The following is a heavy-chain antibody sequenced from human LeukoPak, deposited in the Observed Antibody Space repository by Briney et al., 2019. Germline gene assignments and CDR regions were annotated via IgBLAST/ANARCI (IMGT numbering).Heavy chain of an antibody. J-gene: IGHJ4*02. Sequence: SETLSLTCAVSGCSISSGYYWGWIRQPPGKGLEWIGSIYHSGSTHYNPSLKSRVTISVDTSKNQFSLKLSSVTAADTAVYYCARRPLSGDYYFDYWGQGTLVTVSS. V-gene: IGHV4-38-2*01. CDR1: GCSISSGYY. CDR3: ARRPLSGDYYFDY. CDR2: IYHSGST. D-gene: IGHD3-10*01.